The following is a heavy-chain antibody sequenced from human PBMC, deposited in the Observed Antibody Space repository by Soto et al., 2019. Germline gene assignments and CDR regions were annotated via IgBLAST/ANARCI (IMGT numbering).Heavy chain of an antibody. V-gene: IGHV4-31*01. Sequence: QVQLQESGPGLVKPSQTLSLTCTVSGGSISSGAYYWSWIRQPPGKGLEWIGYSYHSGSTYYNRSPARPFPISVDALNNQSSLKRTSALAGDTAGYCGAGDRETGGGYYFDNWGQGTLVTVSS. CDR3: AGDRETGGGYYFDN. J-gene: IGHJ4*02. CDR1: GGSISSGAYY. D-gene: IGHD6-13*01. CDR2: SYHSGST.